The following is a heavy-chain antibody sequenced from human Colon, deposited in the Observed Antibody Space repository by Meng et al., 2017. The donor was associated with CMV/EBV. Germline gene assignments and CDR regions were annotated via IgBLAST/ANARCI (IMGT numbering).Heavy chain of an antibody. CDR2: ISNYGGDR. J-gene: IGHJ6*02. D-gene: IGHD2-8*01. Sequence: GGSLRLSCAASGFTFEDYYMSWIRQTPGKGLEWIAFISNYGGDRKYTESVTGRFTISRDNAKNLLFLQMNSLRAEDTAVYYCARDWTRGYCTNGVCYTIYYYGMDVWGQGTTVTVSS. CDR1: GFTFEDYY. V-gene: IGHV3-11*01. CDR3: ARDWTRGYCTNGVCYTIYYYGMDV.